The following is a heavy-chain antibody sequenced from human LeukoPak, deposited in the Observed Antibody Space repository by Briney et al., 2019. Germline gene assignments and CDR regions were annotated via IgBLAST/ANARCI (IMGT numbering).Heavy chain of an antibody. CDR2: INPNSGGT. D-gene: IGHD5-18*01. CDR3: ARAERGYSYGKLDY. J-gene: IGHJ4*02. CDR1: GYTFTGYY. Sequence: ASVKVSCKASGYTFTGYYMHGVRQAPGQGLEWMGRINPNSGGTNYEQKFQGRVTVTRDTSISTAYMELSSLRSDDTAVYYCARAERGYSYGKLDYWGQGTLVTVSS. V-gene: IGHV1-2*06.